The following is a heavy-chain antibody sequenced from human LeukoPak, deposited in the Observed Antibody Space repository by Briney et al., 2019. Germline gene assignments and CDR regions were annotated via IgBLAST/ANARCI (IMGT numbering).Heavy chain of an antibody. V-gene: IGHV3-30-3*01. J-gene: IGHJ4*02. CDR2: ISYDGSNK. CDR3: ARETVASPTFDY. Sequence: GGSLRLSCAASGFTFDDYAMHWVRQAPGKGLEWVAVISYDGSNKYYADSVKGRFTISRDNSKNTLYLQMNSLRAEDTAVYYCARETVASPTFDYWGQGTLVTVSS. D-gene: IGHD6-19*01. CDR1: GFTFDDYA.